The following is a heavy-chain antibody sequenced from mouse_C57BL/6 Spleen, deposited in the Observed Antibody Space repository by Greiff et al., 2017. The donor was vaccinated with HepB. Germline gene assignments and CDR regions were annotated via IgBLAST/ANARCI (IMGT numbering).Heavy chain of an antibody. J-gene: IGHJ3*01. CDR2: ISYSGST. CDR1: GYSITSGYD. D-gene: IGHD2-4*01. Sequence: EVQLQQSGPGMVKPSQSLSLTCTVTGYSITSGYDWHWIRHFPGNKLEWMGYISYSGSTNYNPSLKSRISITHDTSKNHFFLKLNSVTTEDTATYYCARGGDYDVRFAYWGQGTLVTVSA. CDR3: ARGGDYDVRFAY. V-gene: IGHV3-1*01.